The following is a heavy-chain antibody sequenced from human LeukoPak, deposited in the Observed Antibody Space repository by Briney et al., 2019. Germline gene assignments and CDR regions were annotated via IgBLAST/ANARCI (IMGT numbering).Heavy chain of an antibody. Sequence: PWGSLRLSCAASGFTFTSCGMSWVRQAPGKGLEWVSAISLSGDSTYYADSVKGRFTISRDNSKNTLYLQMNSLRAVDTAVYYCARDELDDYASDYWGQGTLVTVSS. D-gene: IGHD2-2*01. CDR3: ARDELDDYASDY. CDR2: ISLSGDST. J-gene: IGHJ4*02. CDR1: GFTFTSCG. V-gene: IGHV3-23*01.